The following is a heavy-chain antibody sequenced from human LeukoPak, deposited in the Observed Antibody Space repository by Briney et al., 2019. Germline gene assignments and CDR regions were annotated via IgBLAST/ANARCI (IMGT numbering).Heavy chain of an antibody. V-gene: IGHV1-69*04. CDR3: ARLYDSSGYYYEEDYYYGMDV. CDR1: GYTFTSYG. D-gene: IGHD3-22*01. J-gene: IGHJ6*02. Sequence: GASVKVSCKASGYTFTSYGISWVRQAPGQGLEWMGRIIPILGIANYAQKFQGRVTITADKSTSTAYMELRSLRSDDTAVYYCARLYDSSGYYYEEDYYYGMDVWGQGTTVTVSS. CDR2: IIPILGIA.